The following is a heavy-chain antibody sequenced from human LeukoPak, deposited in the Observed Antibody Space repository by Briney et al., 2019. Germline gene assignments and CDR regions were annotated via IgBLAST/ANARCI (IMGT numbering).Heavy chain of an antibody. CDR3: ARALQTIQD. V-gene: IGHV4-59*08. Sequence: SETLSLTCTVSGGSISSYYWSWIRQPPGKGLEWIGYIYYSGSTNYNPSLKSRVTISVDTSKNRFSLKLSSVTAADTAVYYCARALQTIQDWGQGTLVTVSS. D-gene: IGHD1-7*01. CDR1: GGSISSYY. J-gene: IGHJ4*02. CDR2: IYYSGST.